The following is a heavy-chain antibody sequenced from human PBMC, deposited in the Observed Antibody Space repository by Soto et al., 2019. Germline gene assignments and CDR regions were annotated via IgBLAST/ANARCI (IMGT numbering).Heavy chain of an antibody. Sequence: GGALRLSCSARGFTFSSYGMHWVRQAPGKGLEWVAGMWDDGMNKYYADAVKGRFTISRDNSKNTLYLQMNRLRAEDTAVYYCAREKVVAGTLHYYYYGLDVWGQGTTVTVSS. J-gene: IGHJ6*02. CDR3: AREKVVAGTLHYYYYGLDV. V-gene: IGHV3-33*01. CDR2: MWDDGMNK. CDR1: GFTFSSYG. D-gene: IGHD6-19*01.